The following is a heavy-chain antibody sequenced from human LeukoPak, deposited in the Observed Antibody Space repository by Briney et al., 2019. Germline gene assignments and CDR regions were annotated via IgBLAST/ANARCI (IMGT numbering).Heavy chain of an antibody. CDR1: GYTLTELS. J-gene: IGHJ4*02. V-gene: IGHV1-24*01. Sequence: GASVKVSCKVSGYTLTELSMHWVRQAPGKGPEWMGGFDPEDGETIYAQKFQGRVTMTEDTSTDTAYMELSSLRSEDTAVYYCATWGSPGGEVIIPFDYWGQGTLVTVSS. CDR2: FDPEDGET. CDR3: ATWGSPGGEVIIPFDY. D-gene: IGHD3-10*01.